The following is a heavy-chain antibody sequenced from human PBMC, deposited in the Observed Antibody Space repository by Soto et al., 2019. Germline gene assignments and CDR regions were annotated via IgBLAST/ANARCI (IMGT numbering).Heavy chain of an antibody. J-gene: IGHJ3*02. CDR1: GFTFSGYN. D-gene: IGHD1-26*01. CDR3: ARPRLGATKGDAFDI. Sequence: EVQLVESGGGLVKPGGSLRLSCAASGFTFSGYNMNWVRQAPGKGLQWVSSISTGSNYIYYADSLKGRFTISRDNAKSSLYLQMSSLRAEDTAVYYCARPRLGATKGDAFDIWGQGTMVTVSS. CDR2: ISTGSNYI. V-gene: IGHV3-21*01.